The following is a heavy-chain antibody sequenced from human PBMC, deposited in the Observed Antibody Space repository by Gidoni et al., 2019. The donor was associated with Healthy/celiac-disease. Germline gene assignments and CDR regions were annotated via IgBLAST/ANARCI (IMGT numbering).Heavy chain of an antibody. CDR1: GFTFSSYG. Sequence: QVQLVESGGGVVQPGRSLRLSCAASGFTFSSYGMHWVRQAPGKGLEWVAVISYDGSNKYYADSGKGRFTISRDNSKNTLYLQMNSLRAEDTAVYYCAKDGEDIVVVPAAIRTVYYYYYMDVWGKGTTVTVSS. CDR2: ISYDGSNK. J-gene: IGHJ6*03. V-gene: IGHV3-30*18. CDR3: AKDGEDIVVVPAAIRTVYYYYYMDV. D-gene: IGHD2-2*02.